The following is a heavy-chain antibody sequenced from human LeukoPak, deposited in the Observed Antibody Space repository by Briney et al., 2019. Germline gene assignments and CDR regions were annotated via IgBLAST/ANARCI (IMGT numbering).Heavy chain of an antibody. CDR2: IYYSGRT. J-gene: IGHJ4*02. CDR1: SGSISSYY. D-gene: IGHD5-18*01. CDR3: ARGQKYRNGYTVTELGSGYFDY. Sequence: SETLSLTCSVSSGSISSYYWSWVRHPPGKGLEWIGYIYYSGRTSYNPSLKSRVTISVDTSKNHFSLTLSSVTAADTAVYYCARGQKYRNGYTVTELGSGYFDYWGQGTLVTVSS. V-gene: IGHV4-59*01.